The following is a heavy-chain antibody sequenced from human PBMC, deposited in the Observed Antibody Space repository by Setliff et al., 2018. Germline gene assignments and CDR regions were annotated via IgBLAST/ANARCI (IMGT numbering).Heavy chain of an antibody. D-gene: IGHD3-22*01. CDR2: IRSKAYGGTT. Sequence: GGSLRLSCTASGFTFGDHAMSWVRQAPGKGLEWVGFIRSKAYGGTTEYAASVKGRFTISRDDSKSIAYLQMNSLKTEDTAVYYCTRSLYYYDSRPYYSDYWGQGTLVTVSS. J-gene: IGHJ4*02. CDR3: TRSLYYYDSRPYYSDY. CDR1: GFTFGDHA. V-gene: IGHV3-49*04.